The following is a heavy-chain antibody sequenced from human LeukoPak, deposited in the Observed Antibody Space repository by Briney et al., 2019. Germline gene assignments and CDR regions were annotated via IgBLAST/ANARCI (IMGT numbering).Heavy chain of an antibody. CDR3: ASLDYFDSSDYGDY. Sequence: GGSLRLSCAASGFTFSSYSMNWVRQAPGKGLEWVSSISSSSSYIYYADSVKGRFTISRDNAKNSLYLQMNSLRAEDTALYYCASLDYFDSSDYGDYWGQGTLVTVSS. V-gene: IGHV3-21*04. D-gene: IGHD3-22*01. CDR1: GFTFSSYS. CDR2: ISSSSSYI. J-gene: IGHJ4*02.